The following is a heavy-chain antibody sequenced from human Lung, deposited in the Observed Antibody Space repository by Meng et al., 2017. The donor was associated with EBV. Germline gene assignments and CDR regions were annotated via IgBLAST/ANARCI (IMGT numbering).Heavy chain of an antibody. J-gene: IGHJ4*02. CDR3: AVTIFSSLGSCFDY. V-gene: IGHV4-34*02. CDR1: GGSFCGYG. CDR2: INHSGSN. Sequence: QVRLIRVGRASGKPSESLSPPCAVSGGSFCGYGWSWSRQPPGKGLEWIGEINHSGSNNHYPTLRIRVTIAVATSKIQFSLKLISVTAAATSLYYCAVTIFSSLGSCFDYWGQGTLVTVSS. D-gene: IGHD2-15*01.